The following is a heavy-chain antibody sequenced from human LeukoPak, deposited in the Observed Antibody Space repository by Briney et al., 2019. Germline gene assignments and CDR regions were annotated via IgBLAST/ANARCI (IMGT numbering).Heavy chain of an antibody. V-gene: IGHV3-23*01. CDR1: GFTFSSYS. J-gene: IGHJ3*02. CDR3: AKDGRGQSSRAFDI. Sequence: GGSLRLSCAASGFTFSSYSMNWVRQAPGKGLEWVSAISGSGGSTYYADSVKGRLTISRDNSKNTLYLQMNSLRAEDTAVYYCAKDGRGQSSRAFDIWGQGTMVTVSS. CDR2: ISGSGGST. D-gene: IGHD2-2*01.